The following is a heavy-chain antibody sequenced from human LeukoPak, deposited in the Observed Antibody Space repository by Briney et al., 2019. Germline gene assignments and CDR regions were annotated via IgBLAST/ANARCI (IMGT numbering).Heavy chain of an antibody. Sequence: GGSLRLSCAASGFTFSSHAMSWVRQAPGKGLEWVSAISGSGGSTYYADSVKGRFTISRDNSKNTLFLQMNSLRAEDTAVYYCAHGAMYQLDYWGQGTLVTVSS. CDR1: GFTFSSHA. D-gene: IGHD2-2*01. CDR2: ISGSGGST. V-gene: IGHV3-23*01. CDR3: AHGAMYQLDY. J-gene: IGHJ4*02.